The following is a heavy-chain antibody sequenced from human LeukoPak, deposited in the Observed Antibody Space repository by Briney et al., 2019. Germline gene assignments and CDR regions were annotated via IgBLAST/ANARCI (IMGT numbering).Heavy chain of an antibody. J-gene: IGHJ4*02. CDR2: IYTSGST. CDR1: GFTFSSYA. V-gene: IGHV4-4*07. CDR3: ARDTANYYFDY. Sequence: PGGSLRLSCAASGFTFSSYAMSWIRQPAGKGLEWIGRIYTSGSTNYNPSLKSRVTMSVDTSKNQFSLKLSSVTAADTAVYYCARDTANYYFDYWGQGTLVTVSS. D-gene: IGHD1-1*01.